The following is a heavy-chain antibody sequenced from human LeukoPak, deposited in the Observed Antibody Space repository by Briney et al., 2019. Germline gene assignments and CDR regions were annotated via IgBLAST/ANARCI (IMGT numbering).Heavy chain of an antibody. CDR1: GYSLSNYW. CDR3: ARAPTSVSNPYYFDY. J-gene: IGHJ4*02. V-gene: IGHV5-51*01. CDR2: IYPGDSDT. Sequence: GESLKISCKASGYSLSNYWIGWVRQMPGKGLEWMDIIYPGDSDTRYSPSFQGQVTISADKSITTGYLQWSSLKASDTAMYYCARAPTSVSNPYYFDYWGQGALVTVSS. D-gene: IGHD4-11*01.